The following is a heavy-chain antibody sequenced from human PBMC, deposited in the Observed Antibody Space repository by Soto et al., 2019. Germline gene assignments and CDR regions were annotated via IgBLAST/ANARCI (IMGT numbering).Heavy chain of an antibody. Sequence: QVQLVQSGAAVKKPGASVKVSCKASGYSFTSYGISWVRQAPGQGLEWMGWISAYNGNTNYAQKLQGRVTMTTDTSTRTAYMKLRSLRSDDTAVYYCARDNGVGESDVWGQGTTVTVSS. D-gene: IGHD3-10*01. CDR2: ISAYNGNT. CDR1: GYSFTSYG. CDR3: ARDNGVGESDV. J-gene: IGHJ6*02. V-gene: IGHV1-18*01.